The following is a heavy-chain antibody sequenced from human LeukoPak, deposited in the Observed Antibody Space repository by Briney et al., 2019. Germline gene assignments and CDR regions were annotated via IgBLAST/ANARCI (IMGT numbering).Heavy chain of an antibody. J-gene: IGHJ3*02. CDR2: IGWDSKSI. Sequence: GGSLRLSCAASGFTFDESAMHWVRQAPGKGLEWVSGIGWDSKSIIYANSVKGRFTISRDNAKNSLYLQMNSLRAEDTALYYCAKAVAAPGAFDIWGRGTVVTVSS. V-gene: IGHV3-9*01. CDR1: GFTFDESA. CDR3: AKAVAAPGAFDI. D-gene: IGHD6-19*01.